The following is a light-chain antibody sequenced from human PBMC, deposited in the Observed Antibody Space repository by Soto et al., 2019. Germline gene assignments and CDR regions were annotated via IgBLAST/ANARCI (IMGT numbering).Light chain of an antibody. CDR3: QQYYSAPLT. CDR1: QSVLSSANNKNF. V-gene: IGKV4-1*01. CDR2: WAS. J-gene: IGKJ4*01. Sequence: DIVMTQSPDSLAVSLGERATINCRASQSVLSSANNKNFLAWYQQKRGQPPKLLISWASTREAGVPDRFSGSGSGTDFTLTISSLQAEDAAVFYCQQYYSAPLTFGGGTTVEIK.